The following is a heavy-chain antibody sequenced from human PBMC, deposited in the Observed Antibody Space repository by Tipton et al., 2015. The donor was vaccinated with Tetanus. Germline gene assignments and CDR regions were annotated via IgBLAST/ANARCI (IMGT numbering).Heavy chain of an antibody. CDR1: GFSLSRYG. CDR3: LDYDGAESHGVY. Sequence: GSLRLSCEASGFSLSRYGMTWFRQPPGRGLDWVSAISSRGDGTNYAASVKGRFTISRDNSKNTVYLQMNSLRVEDTAVHYCLDYDGAESHGVYWGQGIQVTVSS. D-gene: IGHD3-10*01. CDR2: ISSRGDGT. V-gene: IGHV3-23*01. J-gene: IGHJ4*02.